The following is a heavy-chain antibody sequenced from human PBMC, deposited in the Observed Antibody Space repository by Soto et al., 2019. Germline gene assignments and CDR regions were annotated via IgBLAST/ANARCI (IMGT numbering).Heavy chain of an antibody. CDR2: ISYSGST. J-gene: IGHJ4*02. CDR3: ARGWGAYDPFEY. Sequence: ETQSRTGSVSGVYISSYYALLIRQSPGKGLEWIAYISYSGSTNYNPSLKSRVTISVDTSNNQFSLKLTSVTAADTAVYYCARGWGAYDPFEYWGRGNPVKVSS. CDR1: GVYISSYY. V-gene: IGHV4-59*13. D-gene: IGHD3-3*01.